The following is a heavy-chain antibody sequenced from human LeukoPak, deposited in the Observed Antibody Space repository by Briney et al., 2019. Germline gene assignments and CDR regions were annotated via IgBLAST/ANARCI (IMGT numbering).Heavy chain of an antibody. CDR3: ARETAWFGGAFDI. Sequence: PGGSLRLSCAASGFTFSNAWMSWVRQAPGKGLEWVGRIKSKTDGGTTDYAAPVKGRFTISRDDSKNTLYLQMNSLRAEDTAVYYCARETAWFGGAFDIWGQGTMVTVSS. CDR1: GFTFSNAW. J-gene: IGHJ3*02. V-gene: IGHV3-15*01. CDR2: IKSKTDGGTT. D-gene: IGHD3-10*01.